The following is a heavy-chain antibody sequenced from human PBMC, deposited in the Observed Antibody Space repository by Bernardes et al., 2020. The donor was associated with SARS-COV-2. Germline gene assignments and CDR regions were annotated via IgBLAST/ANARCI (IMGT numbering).Heavy chain of an antibody. CDR2: IYGGGDT. CDR3: ARGTPDLGV. CDR1: GYTLSEIS. Sequence: GSLILSSKVSGYTLSEISMHWVPQAPGKGLEWVSIIYGGGDTFYADSARGRFTISRDISKNTLYLQMNSLRVEDTAVYYCARGTPDLGVGGQGIPVTVSS. J-gene: IGHJ4*02. V-gene: IGHV3-53*01. D-gene: IGHD3-3*01.